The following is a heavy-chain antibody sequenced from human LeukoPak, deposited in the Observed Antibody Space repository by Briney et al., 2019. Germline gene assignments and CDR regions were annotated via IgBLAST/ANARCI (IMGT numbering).Heavy chain of an antibody. V-gene: IGHV3-21*01. Sequence: GGSLRLSCAASGFTFSSYSMNWVRQAPGKGLEWVSSISSSSSYIYYADSVKGRFTISRDNVKNSLYLQMNSLRAEDTAVYYCARDSGFWSGYYPSLFDYWGQGTLVTVSS. CDR3: ARDSGFWSGYYPSLFDY. CDR1: GFTFSSYS. D-gene: IGHD3-3*01. J-gene: IGHJ4*02. CDR2: ISSSSSYI.